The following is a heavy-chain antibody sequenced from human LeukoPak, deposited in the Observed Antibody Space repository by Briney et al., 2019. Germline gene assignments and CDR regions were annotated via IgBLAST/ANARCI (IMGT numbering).Heavy chain of an antibody. Sequence: GGSLRLSCEGSGFIFSRYSSCAMNWVRQAPGKGLEWVSYISSSSSTIYYADSVKGRFTISRDNAKNSLYLQVNSLRAEDTAVYYCARGGPPYDFWSGPRFDYWGQGTLVTVSS. V-gene: IGHV3-48*01. D-gene: IGHD3-3*01. J-gene: IGHJ4*02. CDR2: ISSSSSTI. CDR1: GFIFSRYS. CDR3: ARGGPPYDFWSGPRFDY.